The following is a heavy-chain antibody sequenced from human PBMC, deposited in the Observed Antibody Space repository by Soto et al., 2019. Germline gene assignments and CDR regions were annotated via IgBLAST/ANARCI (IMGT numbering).Heavy chain of an antibody. J-gene: IGHJ6*03. CDR2: IYYSGST. CDR1: GGSISSYY. V-gene: IGHV4-59*08. CDR3: ARRGKSYLGYYYYYMDV. D-gene: IGHD3-10*01. Sequence: PSETLSLTCTVSGGSISSYYWSWIRQPPGKGLEWIGYIYYSGSTNYNPSLKSRVTISVDTSKNQFSLKLSSVTAAGTAVYYCARRGKSYLGYYYYYMDVWGKGTTVTVSS.